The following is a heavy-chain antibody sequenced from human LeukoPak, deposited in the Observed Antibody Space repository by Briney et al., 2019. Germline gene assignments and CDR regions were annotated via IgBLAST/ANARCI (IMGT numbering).Heavy chain of an antibody. J-gene: IGHJ4*02. D-gene: IGHD3-10*01. CDR1: GFTFSSYG. V-gene: IGHV3-30*18. CDR3: AKRAGQGRSSPYDY. CDR2: ISYDGSNK. Sequence: GGSLRLSCAASGFTFSSYGMHWVRQAPGKGLEWVAAISYDGSNKYYADSVKGRFTISRDNSKNTLYLQMNSLRAEDTAVYCCAKRAGQGRSSPYDYWGQGTLVTVSS.